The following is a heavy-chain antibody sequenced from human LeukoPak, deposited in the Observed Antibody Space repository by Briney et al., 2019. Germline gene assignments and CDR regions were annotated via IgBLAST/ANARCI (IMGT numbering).Heavy chain of an antibody. J-gene: IGHJ6*04. D-gene: IGHD3-10*02. V-gene: IGHV3-48*03. CDR1: GFTSSSYE. CDR3: AELGITMIGGV. Sequence: GGSLRLSCAASGFTSSSYEMSWVRHAPGEGLEWVSYISSSGSTTYYADSVQGRFTISKDNAKISLHLQMNSLRDEDTAVYYCAELGITMIGGVWGKGTTVTISS. CDR2: ISSSGSTT.